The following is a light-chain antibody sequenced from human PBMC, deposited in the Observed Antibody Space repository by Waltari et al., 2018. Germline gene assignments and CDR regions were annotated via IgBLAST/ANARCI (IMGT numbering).Light chain of an antibody. V-gene: IGLV2-23*01. CDR2: EGT. CDR1: TSDVGGYNL. J-gene: IGLJ2*01. Sequence: QSALTQPASVSGSPGQPITIPCPGSTSDVGGYNLVSWYRQFPNKAPQLIIYEGTRRPSGVSSRFSASKSGNTASLTISGLQAEDEALYFCSSYARSDNSVLFGGGTQLSVL. CDR3: SSYARSDNSVL.